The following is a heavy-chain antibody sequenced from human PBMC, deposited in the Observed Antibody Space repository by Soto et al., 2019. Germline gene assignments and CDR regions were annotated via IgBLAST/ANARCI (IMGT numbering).Heavy chain of an antibody. CDR2: IDPSDSYT. J-gene: IGHJ6*02. Sequence: GESLKISCKGSGYSFTSYWISWVRQMPGKGLEWMGRIDPSDSYTNYTPSLQGHVTISADKSISTAYLQWSSLKASDTAMYYCARQPRYRCMDVWGQGTKVTVSS. CDR3: ARQPRYRCMDV. V-gene: IGHV5-10-1*01. CDR1: GYSFTSYW. D-gene: IGHD1-26*01.